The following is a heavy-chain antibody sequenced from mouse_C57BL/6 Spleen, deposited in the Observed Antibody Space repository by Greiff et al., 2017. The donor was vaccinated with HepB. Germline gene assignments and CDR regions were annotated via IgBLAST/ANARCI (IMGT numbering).Heavy chain of an antibody. Sequence: EVQLVESGGGLVQPGGSLKLSCAASGFTFSDYYMYWVRQTPEKRLEWVAYISNGGGSTYYPDTVKGRFTISRDNAKNTLYLQMSRLKSEDTAMYYCARQDDGYPSYAMDYWGQGTSVTVSS. D-gene: IGHD2-3*01. CDR1: GFTFSDYY. V-gene: IGHV5-12*01. CDR2: ISNGGGST. J-gene: IGHJ4*01. CDR3: ARQDDGYPSYAMDY.